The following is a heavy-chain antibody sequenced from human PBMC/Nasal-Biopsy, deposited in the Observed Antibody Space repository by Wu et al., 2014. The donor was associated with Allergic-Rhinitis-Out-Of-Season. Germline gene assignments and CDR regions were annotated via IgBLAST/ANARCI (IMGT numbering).Heavy chain of an antibody. CDR3: ARGRDGYNGHGSLDS. D-gene: IGHD5-24*01. CDR1: GFTFNSRW. CDR2: LNGDGSVT. V-gene: IGHV3-74*01. J-gene: IGHJ4*02. Sequence: LRLSCAAAGFTFNSRWMHWVRQAPGKGLVWVSRLNGDGSVTNYADSVKGRFTISRDNAKNTLYLQMNSLRADDTAVYYCARGRDGYNGHGSLDSWGQGTLVTVSS.